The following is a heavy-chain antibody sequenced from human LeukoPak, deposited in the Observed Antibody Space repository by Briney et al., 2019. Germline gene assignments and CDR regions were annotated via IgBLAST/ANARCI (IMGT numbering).Heavy chain of an antibody. J-gene: IGHJ6*02. CDR1: GYTLTELS. D-gene: IGHD2-15*01. Sequence: GASVKVSCKVSGYTLTELSMHWVRQAPGKGLEWMGGFDPEDGETIYAQKFQGRVTMTEDTSTDTAYMELSSLRSEDTAVCYCATGYCSGGSCYWYYYGMDVWGQGTTVTVSS. CDR3: ATGYCSGGSCYWYYYGMDV. V-gene: IGHV1-24*01. CDR2: FDPEDGET.